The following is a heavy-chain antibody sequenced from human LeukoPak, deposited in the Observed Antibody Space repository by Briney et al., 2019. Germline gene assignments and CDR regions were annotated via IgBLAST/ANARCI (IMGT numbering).Heavy chain of an antibody. V-gene: IGHV4-31*03. Sequence: PSETLSLTCTVSGGSISSGGYYWSWNRQHPGKGLEWIGYIYYSGSTYYNPSLKSRVTISVDTSKNQFSLKLSSVTAADTAVYYCARERDGDQDYWGQGTLVTVSS. CDR2: IYYSGST. D-gene: IGHD4-17*01. J-gene: IGHJ4*02. CDR3: ARERDGDQDY. CDR1: GGSISSGGYY.